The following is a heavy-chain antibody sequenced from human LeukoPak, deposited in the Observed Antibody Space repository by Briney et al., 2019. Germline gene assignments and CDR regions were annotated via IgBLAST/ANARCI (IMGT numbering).Heavy chain of an antibody. CDR1: GFTFSSYA. CDR3: AKDNFRGISPQDY. CDR2: ISDSGGST. V-gene: IGHV3-23*01. D-gene: IGHD3-16*01. Sequence: PGGSLRLSCAASGFTFSSYAMSWVRQAPGKGLEWVSAISDSGGSTYYADSVKGRFTISRDNSKNTLYLQMNSLRAEDTAVYYCAKDNFRGISPQDYWGQGTLVTVSS. J-gene: IGHJ4*02.